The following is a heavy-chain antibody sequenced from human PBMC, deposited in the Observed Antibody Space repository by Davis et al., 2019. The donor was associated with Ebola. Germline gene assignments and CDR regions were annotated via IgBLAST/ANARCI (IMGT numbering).Heavy chain of an antibody. Sequence: AASVKVSCKASGGTFSSYAISWVRQAPGQGLEWMGRIIPILGIANYAQKFQGRVTITADKSTSTAYMELSSLRSEDTAVYYCAKDRVGSCYLCTYYYYYGMDVWGQGTTVTVSS. CDR2: IIPILGIA. D-gene: IGHD2-15*01. V-gene: IGHV1-69*04. J-gene: IGHJ6*02. CDR1: GGTFSSYA. CDR3: AKDRVGSCYLCTYYYYYGMDV.